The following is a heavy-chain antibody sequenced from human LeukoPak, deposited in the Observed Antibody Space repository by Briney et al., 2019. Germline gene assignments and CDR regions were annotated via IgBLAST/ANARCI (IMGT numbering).Heavy chain of an antibody. Sequence: PGGSLRLSCAASGFTFSSYAMHWVRQAPGKGLEWVAVISYDGSNKYYADSVKGRFTISRDNAKNTLYLQMNSLTAEDTAVYYCARDSLAWYYYDSSGYPYYYYGMDVWGQGTTVTVSS. CDR3: ARDSLAWYYYDSSGYPYYYYGMDV. CDR1: GFTFSSYA. CDR2: ISYDGSNK. D-gene: IGHD3-22*01. V-gene: IGHV3-30*04. J-gene: IGHJ6*01.